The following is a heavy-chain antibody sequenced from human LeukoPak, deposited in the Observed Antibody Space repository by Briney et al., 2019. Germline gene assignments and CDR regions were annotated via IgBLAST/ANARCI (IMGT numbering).Heavy chain of an antibody. CDR2: MYLSGTT. CDR1: GDSINSLDL. J-gene: IGHJ4*02. CDR3: AGLVGRYSSGLYYYYFDY. D-gene: IGHD3-22*01. Sequence: PSETLSLTCTVPGDSINSLDLWSWVRQPPGKGLEWIGGMYLSGTTHSNPSVKSRVTISIDKSKNQFFLNLSSVTAADTAVYYCAGLVGRYSSGLYYYYFDYWGQGTLVTVSS. V-gene: IGHV4-4*02.